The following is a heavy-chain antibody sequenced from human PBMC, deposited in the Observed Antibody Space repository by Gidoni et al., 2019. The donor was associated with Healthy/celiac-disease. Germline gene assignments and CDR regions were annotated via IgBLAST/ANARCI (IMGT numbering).Heavy chain of an antibody. CDR2: ISDYNGNT. J-gene: IGHJ6*02. V-gene: IGHV1-18*04. CDR3: ARGGYGDHEKRYYGMDV. D-gene: IGHD5-12*01. CDR1: GYTFMTYG. Sequence: QVQLVQSGAALKRPGASVRVSCKTSGYTFMTYGIHWVRQDPGQGLEWMGRISDYNGNTNYAQKFKDRIFMTTDASSTTASMELRTLRPDDTAVYYCARGGYGDHEKRYYGMDVWGQGTTVTVSS.